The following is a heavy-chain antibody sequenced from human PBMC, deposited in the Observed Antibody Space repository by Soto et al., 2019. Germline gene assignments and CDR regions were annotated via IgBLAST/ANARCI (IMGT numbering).Heavy chain of an antibody. D-gene: IGHD2-21*02. Sequence: GESLKISCAASGFTFSSYWMSWVRQAPGKGLEWVANIKQDGSEKYYVDSVKGRFTISRDNAKNSLYLQMNSLRAEDTAVYYCARVSENIVVVTAIPYPYGMDVWGQGTTVTVSS. CDR1: GFTFSSYW. CDR3: ARVSENIVVVTAIPYPYGMDV. J-gene: IGHJ6*02. CDR2: IKQDGSEK. V-gene: IGHV3-7*05.